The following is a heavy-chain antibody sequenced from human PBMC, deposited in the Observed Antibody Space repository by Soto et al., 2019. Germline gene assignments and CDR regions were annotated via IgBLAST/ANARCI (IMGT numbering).Heavy chain of an antibody. D-gene: IGHD3-16*01. CDR1: GGSISGHY. CDR2: MYYSGST. J-gene: IGHJ6*03. CDR3: ARGPYYDLIWNYYYMDV. Sequence: QVQLQESGPGLVKPSETLSLSCSVSGGSISGHYWSWVRQTPGKGLEWIGYMYYSGSTNYNPSLRSPVTISVDTSKNHFSLRLTCVTAADTAVYYCARGPYYDLIWNYYYMDVWGKGTTVTVSS. V-gene: IGHV4-59*08.